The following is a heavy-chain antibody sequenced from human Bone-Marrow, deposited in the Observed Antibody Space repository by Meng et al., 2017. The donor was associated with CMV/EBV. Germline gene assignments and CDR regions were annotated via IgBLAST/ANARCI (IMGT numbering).Heavy chain of an antibody. CDR1: GGSISSYS. Sequence: ETLSLTCGVSGGSISSYSWTWIRQPPGKALEWVGSISYSGFTNYNPSLKSRVTISVDTSKSQFSLNLSSVTAADTAGYYCARDNLMITFGGVDKTHWFDPWGQGTLVTVSS. V-gene: IGHV4-59*13. D-gene: IGHD3-16*01. J-gene: IGHJ5*02. CDR2: ISYSGFT. CDR3: ARDNLMITFGGVDKTHWFDP.